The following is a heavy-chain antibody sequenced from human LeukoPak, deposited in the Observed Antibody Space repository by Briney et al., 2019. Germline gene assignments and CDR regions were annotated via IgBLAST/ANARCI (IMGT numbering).Heavy chain of an antibody. CDR3: ARASQWLAFDD. CDR2: IFDGEDT. CDR1: GFTVSSNY. V-gene: IGHV3-53*01. Sequence: GGSLRLSCAASGFTVSSNYMTWVRQAPGKGLEWVSVIFDGEDTKYADSVKGRFTISRDNPKNTLYLQMNSLRVEDTAVYFCARASQWLAFDDWGQGTLVTVSS. J-gene: IGHJ4*02. D-gene: IGHD6-19*01.